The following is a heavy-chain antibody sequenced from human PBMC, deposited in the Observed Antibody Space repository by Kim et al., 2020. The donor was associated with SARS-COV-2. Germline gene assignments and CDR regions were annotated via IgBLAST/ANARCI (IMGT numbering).Heavy chain of an antibody. J-gene: IGHJ4*02. CDR3: ARGAYGDVSFDY. V-gene: IGHV1-18*01. Sequence: TTYGKKVQVRVIMTTDTSTNTAYMELWSLRSDDTAMYYCARGAYGDVSFDYWGQGTLVTVSS. D-gene: IGHD4-17*01. CDR2: T.